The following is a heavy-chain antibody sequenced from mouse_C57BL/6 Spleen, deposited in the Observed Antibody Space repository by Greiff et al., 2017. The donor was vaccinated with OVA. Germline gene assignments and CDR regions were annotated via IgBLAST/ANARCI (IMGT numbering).Heavy chain of an antibody. CDR1: GYTFTDYE. CDR3: TSGGFAY. Sequence: QVQLQQSGAELVRPGASVTLSCKASGYTFTDYEMHWVKQTPVPGLEWIGAIDPETGGTAYNQKFKGKAILTADKASSTAYMELRSLTSEDSAVYYCTSGGFAYWGQGTLVTVSA. CDR2: IDPETGGT. V-gene: IGHV1-15*01. J-gene: IGHJ3*01.